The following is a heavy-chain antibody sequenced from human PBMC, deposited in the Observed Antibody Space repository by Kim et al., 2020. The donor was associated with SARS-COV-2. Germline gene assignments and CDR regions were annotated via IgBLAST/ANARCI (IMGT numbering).Heavy chain of an antibody. J-gene: IGHJ4*02. CDR2: IKEDGRVR. CDR1: GFTFRSYW. D-gene: IGHD6-13*01. Sequence: GGSLRLSCAASGFTFRSYWMSWVRQAPGKGLQWVANIKEDGRVRKYVDSVKGRFTISRDNAKNSLFLQMSSLRADDTAVYYCARDGILSYTSSWDYWGQGSLVTVSS. CDR3: ARDGILSYTSSWDY. V-gene: IGHV3-7*03.